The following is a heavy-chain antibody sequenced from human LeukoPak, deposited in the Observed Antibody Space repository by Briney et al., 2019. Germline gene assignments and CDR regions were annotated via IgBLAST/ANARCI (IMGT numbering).Heavy chain of an antibody. CDR3: ARDPYGDYVSYFDY. J-gene: IGHJ4*02. CDR1: GFTFSSYA. Sequence: GGSLRLSCAASGFTFSSYAMSWVRQAPGKGLEWVSSISSSSSYIYYADSVKGRFTISRDNAKNSLYLQMNSLRAEDTAVYYCARDPYGDYVSYFDYWGQGTLVTVSS. V-gene: IGHV3-21*01. D-gene: IGHD4-17*01. CDR2: ISSSSSYI.